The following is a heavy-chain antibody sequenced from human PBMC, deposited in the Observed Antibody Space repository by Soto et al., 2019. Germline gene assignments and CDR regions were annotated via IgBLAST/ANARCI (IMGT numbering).Heavy chain of an antibody. D-gene: IGHD5-12*01. Sequence: PGGSLRLSCAASGFTFSSYPMSWARQAPWQGLEWFSGIVASGGITYYADSVKGRFTISRDNSKNTLYLQMNSLRAEDTAVYYCAKNSAATIRVGYDYWGQGTLVTVSS. CDR3: AKNSAATIRVGYDY. CDR1: GFTFSSYP. J-gene: IGHJ4*02. CDR2: IVASGGIT. V-gene: IGHV3-23*01.